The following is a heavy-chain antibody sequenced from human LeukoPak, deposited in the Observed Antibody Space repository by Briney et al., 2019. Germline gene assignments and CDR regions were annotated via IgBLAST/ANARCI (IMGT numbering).Heavy chain of an antibody. CDR2: ISSSSSTI. V-gene: IGHV3-48*01. J-gene: IGHJ4*02. CDR1: GFTFSSYS. CDR3: AKRRGAAAGYFDY. D-gene: IGHD6-13*01. Sequence: PGGSLRLSCAASGFTFSSYSMNWVRQAPGKGLEWVSYISSSSSTIYYADSVKGRFTISRDNSKNTLYLQMNSLRAEDTAVYYCAKRRGAAAGYFDYWGQGTLVTVSS.